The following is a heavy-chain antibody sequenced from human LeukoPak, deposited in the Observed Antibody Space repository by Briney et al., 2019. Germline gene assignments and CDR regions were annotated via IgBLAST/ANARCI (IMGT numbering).Heavy chain of an antibody. D-gene: IGHD2-2*01. J-gene: IGHJ6*03. Sequence: GGSLRLSCVASGFTFSNTWMNWVRQGSGKGLEWVGRIKSESDGGTTEYAAPVDGRFTISRDDSKNTLYLQMNSLKTEDTAVYYCATGAGDIVVVPTAVDYYFYMDTWGTGTTVTVSS. V-gene: IGHV3-15*01. CDR3: ATGAGDIVVVPTAVDYYFYMDT. CDR2: IKSESDGGTT. CDR1: GFTFSNTW.